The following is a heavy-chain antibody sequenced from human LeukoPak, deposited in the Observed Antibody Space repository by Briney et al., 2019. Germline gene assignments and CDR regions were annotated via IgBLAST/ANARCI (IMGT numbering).Heavy chain of an antibody. CDR3: ARGDSSGYTGGFDY. D-gene: IGHD3-22*01. CDR2: INHSGST. V-gene: IGHV4-34*01. Sequence: SETLSLTCAVYGGSFSDYYWNWIRQPPGKGLEWIGEINHSGSTNYNPSLKSRVTISVHTSKNQFSLKLSSVTAADTAVYYCARGDSSGYTGGFDYWGQGTLVTVSS. J-gene: IGHJ4*02. CDR1: GGSFSDYY.